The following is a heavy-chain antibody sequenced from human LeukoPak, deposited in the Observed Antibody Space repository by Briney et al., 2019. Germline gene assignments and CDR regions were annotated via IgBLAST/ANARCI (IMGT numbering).Heavy chain of an antibody. V-gene: IGHV3-30*02. J-gene: IGHJ5*02. CDR3: AKDPYSGSYSHWFDP. CDR1: GFTFSSYG. Sequence: GGSLRLSCAASGFTFSSYGMHWVRQAPGKGLEWVAFIRYDGSNKYYADSVKGRFTISRDNSKNTLYLQMNSLRAEDTAVYYCAKDPYSGSYSHWFDPWGQGTLVTVSS. CDR2: IRYDGSNK. D-gene: IGHD1-26*01.